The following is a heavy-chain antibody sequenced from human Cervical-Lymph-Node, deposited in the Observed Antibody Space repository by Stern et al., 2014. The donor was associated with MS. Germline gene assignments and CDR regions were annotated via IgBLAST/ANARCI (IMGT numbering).Heavy chain of an antibody. Sequence: EDQLVESGGGLVQPGRSLRLSCTASGFTFGDYGMSWFRQAPGKGLEWVGFIRGTPYGGTTEYAASVKGSFIISRDDSKSIAYLQMNSLKTEDTAVYYCTRTRVTDPFDPWGQGTLVTVSS. CDR1: GFTFGDYG. CDR2: IRGTPYGGTT. CDR3: TRTRVTDPFDP. D-gene: IGHD2-21*02. V-gene: IGHV3-49*03. J-gene: IGHJ5*02.